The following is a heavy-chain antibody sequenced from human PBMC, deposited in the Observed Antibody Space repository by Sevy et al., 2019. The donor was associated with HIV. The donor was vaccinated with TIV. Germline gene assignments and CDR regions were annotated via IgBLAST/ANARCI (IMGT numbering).Heavy chain of an antibody. V-gene: IGHV3-48*02. CDR3: ARGPDCGGDCDVGFYYPLDV. CDR1: GFIFSRYS. J-gene: IGHJ6*02. D-gene: IGHD2-21*02. Sequence: GGSLRLSCTVSGFIFSRYSMNWVRQAPGKGLEWISYTSGNSGAIYYPDSVKVRFTVSRDNANNALFLQMSSLKDDDTAVYYCARGPDCGGDCDVGFYYPLDVWGQGTTVTVSS. CDR2: TSGNSGAI.